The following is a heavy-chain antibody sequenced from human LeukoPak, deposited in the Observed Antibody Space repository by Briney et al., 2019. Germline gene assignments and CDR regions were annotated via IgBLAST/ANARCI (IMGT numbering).Heavy chain of an antibody. V-gene: IGHV3-9*01. CDR1: GFTFDDYA. D-gene: IGHD6-19*01. CDR2: ISWNSGSI. Sequence: GGSLRLSCAASGFTFDDYAMHRVRQAPGKGLEWVSGISWNSGSIGYADSVKGRFTISRDNAKNSLYLQMNSLRAEDTALYYCAKAPSGIAVAGYFDYWGQGTLVTVSS. CDR3: AKAPSGIAVAGYFDY. J-gene: IGHJ4*02.